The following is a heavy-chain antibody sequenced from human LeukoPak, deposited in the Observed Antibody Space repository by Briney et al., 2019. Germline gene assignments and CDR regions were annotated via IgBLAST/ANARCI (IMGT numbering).Heavy chain of an antibody. Sequence: SETLSLTCTVSGGSVSSGDYYWSWIRQPPGKGLEWIGYIYYSGSTYYNPSLKSRVTISVDTSKNQFSLKLSSVTAADTAVYYCARATYYYDSSGYYSLRYFDYWAREPWSPSPQ. CDR3: ARATYYYDSSGYYSLRYFDY. CDR2: IYYSGST. D-gene: IGHD3-22*01. V-gene: IGHV4-30-4*01. J-gene: IGHJ4*02. CDR1: GGSVSSGDYY.